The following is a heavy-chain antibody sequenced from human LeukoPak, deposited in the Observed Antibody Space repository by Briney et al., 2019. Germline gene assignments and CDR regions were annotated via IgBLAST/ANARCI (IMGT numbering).Heavy chain of an antibody. CDR2: INPKTGGT. D-gene: IGHD3-10*01. V-gene: IGHV1-2*02. CDR3: ARDGRLTILVRGIITEGSPPKN. Sequence: ASVNVSCKASGYTFTDSYMHWVRQAPGQGLEWMGWINPKTGGTNYAQRFQGRVTMTRDTSIRTAYMELNSLRSDDTAVYYCARDGRLTILVRGIITEGSPPKNWGQGTLVTVSS. CDR1: GYTFTDSY. J-gene: IGHJ4*02.